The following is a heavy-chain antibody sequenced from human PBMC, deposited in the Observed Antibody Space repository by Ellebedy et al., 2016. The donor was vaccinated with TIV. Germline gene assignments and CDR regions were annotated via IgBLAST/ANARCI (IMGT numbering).Heavy chain of an antibody. CDR3: ARVEPFYCSSTSCKNLGSDY. CDR1: GFTFNSYS. J-gene: IGHJ4*02. D-gene: IGHD2-2*01. V-gene: IGHV3-21*01. Sequence: GESLKISXAASGFTFNSYSMNWVCQAPGKGLEWVSSISSSSSYIYYADSVKGRFTISRDNAKNSLYLQMNSLRAEDTAVYYCARVEPFYCSSTSCKNLGSDYWGQGTLVTVSS. CDR2: ISSSSSYI.